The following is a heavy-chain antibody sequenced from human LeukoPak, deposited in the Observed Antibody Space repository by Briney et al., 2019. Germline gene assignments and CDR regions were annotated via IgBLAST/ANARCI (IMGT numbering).Heavy chain of an antibody. CDR2: IYYSGST. J-gene: IGHJ4*02. CDR1: GGSMNRHY. CDR3: AKDVWLQPSDY. V-gene: IGHV4-59*11. D-gene: IGHD5-18*01. Sequence: SETLSLTYSVSGGSMNRHYCSWVRQSPGKGLEWIGYIYYSGSTNYNPSLKSRVTISVDTSKNQFTLKLSSVTAADTAVYYCAKDVWLQPSDYWGQGTLVTVSS.